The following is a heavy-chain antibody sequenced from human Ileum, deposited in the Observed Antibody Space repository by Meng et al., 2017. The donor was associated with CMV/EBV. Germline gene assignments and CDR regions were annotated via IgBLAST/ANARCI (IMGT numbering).Heavy chain of an antibody. V-gene: IGHV3-15*01. CDR1: GFTFRDAW. D-gene: IGHD1-26*01. CDR2: IKSKAGGGTI. CDR3: TKGGPLGSYFDY. J-gene: IGHJ4*02. Sequence: GESLKISCAASGFTFRDAWMTWVRQAPGKGLEWVGRIKSKAGGGTIDYGAPVEGRFTISRDDSKNTLYLQMNSLKTEDTAVYYCTKGGPLGSYFDYWEQGARVTGSS.